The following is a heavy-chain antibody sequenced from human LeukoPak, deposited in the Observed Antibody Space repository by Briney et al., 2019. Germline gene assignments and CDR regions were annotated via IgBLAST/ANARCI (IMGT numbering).Heavy chain of an antibody. J-gene: IGHJ4*02. CDR2: IYYSGST. Sequence: SETLSLTCTVSGGSISSSSYCWGWIRQPPGKGLEWIGHIYYSGSTHYNPSLKSRVTISVDTSKNQFSLKLSSVTAADTAVYYCARHVGNSGSGSYLTYFDYWGQGTLVTVSS. CDR3: ARHVGNSGSGSYLTYFDY. D-gene: IGHD3-10*01. V-gene: IGHV4-61*05. CDR1: GGSISSSSYC.